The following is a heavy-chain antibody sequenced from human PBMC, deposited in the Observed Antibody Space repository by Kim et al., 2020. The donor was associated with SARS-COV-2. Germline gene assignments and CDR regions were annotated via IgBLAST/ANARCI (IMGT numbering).Heavy chain of an antibody. D-gene: IGHD3-3*01. V-gene: IGHV3-23*01. CDR3: AIVASKLRFFNLEY. J-gene: IGHJ4*02. Sequence: ADTVKGRFTISRDNTKNTMYVHRNSLRAEDTAVYYCAIVASKLRFFNLEYWGQGTLVTVSP.